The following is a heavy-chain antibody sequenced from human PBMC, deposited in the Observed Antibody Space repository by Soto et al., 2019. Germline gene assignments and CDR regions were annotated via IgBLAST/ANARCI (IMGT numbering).Heavy chain of an antibody. CDR2: ISGSDGST. Sequence: EVQLLESGGGLVQPGGSLRLSCAASGFTFSNYAMSWVRQAPGKGLEWVSAISGSDGSTYYADSVKGRFTISRDNSKNTLYLQMNSLRAEDTAVYYCAKDNGGMATIIWFDPWGQGTLVTVSS. D-gene: IGHD5-12*01. V-gene: IGHV3-23*01. J-gene: IGHJ5*02. CDR1: GFTFSNYA. CDR3: AKDNGGMATIIWFDP.